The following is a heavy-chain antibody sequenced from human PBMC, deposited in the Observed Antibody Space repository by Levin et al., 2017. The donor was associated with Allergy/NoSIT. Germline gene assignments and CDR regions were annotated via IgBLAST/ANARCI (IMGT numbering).Heavy chain of an antibody. CDR1: GGSFSGYY. V-gene: IGHV4-34*01. J-gene: IGHJ6*03. CDR2: INHSGST. CDR3: ARGDIVVVVAERAGYYYMDV. D-gene: IGHD2-15*01. Sequence: SETLSLTCAVYGGSFSGYYWSWLRQPPGKGLEWIGEINHSGSTNYNPSLKSRVTISVDMSKNQFSLKLSSVTAADTAVYYCARGDIVVVVAERAGYYYMDVWGKGTTVTVSS.